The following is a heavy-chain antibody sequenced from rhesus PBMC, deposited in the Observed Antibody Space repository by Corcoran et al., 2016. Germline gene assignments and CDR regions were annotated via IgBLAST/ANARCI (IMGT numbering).Heavy chain of an antibody. J-gene: IGHJ2*01. CDR1: GGSISGNS. D-gene: IGHD3-16*01. Sequence: QVQLQESGPGVVKPSETLSLTCAVSGGSISGNSRWSWIRQPPGKGPEWIGQIYGGSGTTSYNPSLKSRVTISSDTSKNQFSLKLSSVTAADTAVYYCAKDNHYYSGSYATTWYFDLWGPGTPITISS. V-gene: IGHV4-147*01. CDR3: AKDNHYYSGSYATTWYFDL. CDR2: IYGGSGTT.